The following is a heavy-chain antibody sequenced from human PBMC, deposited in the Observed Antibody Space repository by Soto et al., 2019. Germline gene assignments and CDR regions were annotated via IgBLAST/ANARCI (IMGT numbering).Heavy chain of an antibody. J-gene: IGHJ6*02. Sequence: ASVKVSCKASGYTFTSCAMHWVRQAPGQRLEWMGWINAGNGNTKYSQKFQGRVTITRDTSASTAYMELSSLRSEDTAVYYCARDSYCSGGSCYSYYYYGMDVWGQGTTVTVSS. CDR1: GYTFTSCA. CDR3: ARDSYCSGGSCYSYYYYGMDV. CDR2: INAGNGNT. D-gene: IGHD2-15*01. V-gene: IGHV1-3*01.